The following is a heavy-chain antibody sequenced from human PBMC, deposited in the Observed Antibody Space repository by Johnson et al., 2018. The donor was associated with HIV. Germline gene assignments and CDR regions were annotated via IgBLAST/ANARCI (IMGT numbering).Heavy chain of an antibody. CDR3: ARLGYCSGGSCYASDAFDI. CDR2: IKSKTDGGTT. CDR1: GFTFDDYA. J-gene: IGHJ3*02. V-gene: IGHV3-15*05. D-gene: IGHD2-15*01. Sequence: EVQLLESGGGLVQPGRSLRLSCAASGFTFDDYAMHWVRQPPGKGLEWVGRIKSKTDGGTTDYAAPVKGRFTISSDDSKNSLYRQMTSRRTEDTALYYCARLGYCSGGSCYASDAFDIWGHGTMVTVSS.